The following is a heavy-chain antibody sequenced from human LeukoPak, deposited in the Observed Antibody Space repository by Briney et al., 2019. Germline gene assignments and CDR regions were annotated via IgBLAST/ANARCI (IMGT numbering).Heavy chain of an antibody. CDR3: VKGPRPDITVAHTVEN. V-gene: IGHV3-23*01. Sequence: GGSLRLSCAASGFIFSNYAMSWVRQVPGRGLEWVSTISSRGDSTYVADSVKGRYTISRDNSKNSLYLQMNTVRAEDTAVYYCVKGPRPDITVAHTVENWGQGTLVTVSS. CDR1: GFIFSNYA. D-gene: IGHD6-19*01. CDR2: ISSRGDST. J-gene: IGHJ4*02.